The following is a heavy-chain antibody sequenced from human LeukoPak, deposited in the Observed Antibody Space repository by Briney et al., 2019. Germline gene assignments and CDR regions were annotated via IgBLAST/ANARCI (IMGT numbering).Heavy chain of an antibody. D-gene: IGHD1-26*01. CDR1: GGSISSYY. Sequence: PSETLSLTRTVSGGSISSYYWSWIRQPPGKGLEWIGYIYYSGSTNYNPSLKSRATISLDTSKNQFSLKLSSVTAADTAVYYCARAGLAWGAHDFDYWGQGALVTVSS. J-gene: IGHJ4*02. V-gene: IGHV4-59*01. CDR2: IYYSGST. CDR3: ARAGLAWGAHDFDY.